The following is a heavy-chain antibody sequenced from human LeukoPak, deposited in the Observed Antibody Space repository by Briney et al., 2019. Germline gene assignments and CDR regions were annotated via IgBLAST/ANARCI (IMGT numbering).Heavy chain of an antibody. J-gene: IGHJ4*02. D-gene: IGHD6-19*01. Sequence: GGSLRLSCAASGFTFSSYAMSWVRQAPGKGLEWVSYISSSGSTIYYADSVKGRFTISRDNAKNSLYLQMNSLRAEDTAVYYCARVYGRWLEGYYFDYWGQGTLVTVSS. V-gene: IGHV3-48*04. CDR2: ISSSGSTI. CDR3: ARVYGRWLEGYYFDY. CDR1: GFTFSSYA.